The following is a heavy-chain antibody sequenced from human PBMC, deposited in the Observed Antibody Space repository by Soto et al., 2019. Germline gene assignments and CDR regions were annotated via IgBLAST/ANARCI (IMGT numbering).Heavy chain of an antibody. CDR3: ARYREAYSSSHLD. J-gene: IGHJ4*02. CDR2: IYYSGST. Sequence: SETLSLTCTVSGGSISSGGYYWSWIRQHPGKGLEWIGYIYYSGSTYYNPSLKSRVTISVDTSKNQFSLKLSSVTAADTAVYSCARYREAYSSSHLDWGQGTLVTVYS. D-gene: IGHD6-6*01. CDR1: GGSISSGGYY. V-gene: IGHV4-31*03.